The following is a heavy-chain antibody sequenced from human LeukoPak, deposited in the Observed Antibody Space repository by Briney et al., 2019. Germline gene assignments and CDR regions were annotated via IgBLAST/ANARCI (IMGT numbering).Heavy chain of an antibody. CDR2: IIPIFGTA. Sequence: SVKVSCKASGGTFSSYAISWVRQAPGQGLEWMGGIIPIFGTANYAQKFQGRVTITAGESTSTAYMELSSLRSEDTAVYYCASRYYGSGSYFLGNWFDPWGQGTLVTVSS. J-gene: IGHJ5*02. CDR1: GGTFSSYA. CDR3: ASRYYGSGSYFLGNWFDP. V-gene: IGHV1-69*13. D-gene: IGHD3-10*01.